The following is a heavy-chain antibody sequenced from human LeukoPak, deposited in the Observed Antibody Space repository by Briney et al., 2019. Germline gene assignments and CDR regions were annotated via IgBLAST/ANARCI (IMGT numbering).Heavy chain of an antibody. CDR3: ARDYYDSSGYYAPSYYYMDV. J-gene: IGHJ6*03. Sequence: SVKVSCKASGGTFSSYAISWVRQAPGQGLEWMGGIIPIFGTANYAQKFQGRVTITTDESTSTAYMELSSLRSEDTAVYYCARDYYDSSGYYAPSYYYMDVWGKGTTVTVSS. V-gene: IGHV1-69*05. D-gene: IGHD3-22*01. CDR1: GGTFSSYA. CDR2: IIPIFGTA.